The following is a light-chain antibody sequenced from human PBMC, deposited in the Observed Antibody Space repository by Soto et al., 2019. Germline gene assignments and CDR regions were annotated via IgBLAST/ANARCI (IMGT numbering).Light chain of an antibody. CDR2: ANT. J-gene: IGLJ3*02. Sequence: QSVLTQPPSVSGAPGQRVTISCTGSSSNIGAVFDVHWYQQLPGTAPKLLIYANTNRPSGVPDRFSGSKSGTSASLAITGLQAEDEAEYYCQSYDNSLSAWVFGGGTKLTVL. CDR3: QSYDNSLSAWV. V-gene: IGLV1-40*01. CDR1: SSNIGAVFD.